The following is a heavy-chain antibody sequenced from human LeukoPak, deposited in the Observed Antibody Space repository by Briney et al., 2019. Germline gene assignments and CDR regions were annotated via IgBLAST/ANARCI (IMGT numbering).Heavy chain of an antibody. D-gene: IGHD5-24*01. CDR2: ISHDGRTK. CDR3: AGPGPPGDGNNPPDH. J-gene: IGHJ4*02. Sequence: GKSLTLSCVVSGFNFDNFAMHWVRQPLGKGLEWVAGISHDGRTKYYADSMKGRITISRDNSKNTLFLQMNNLRSEDTAVYFCAGPGPPGDGNNPPDHWGQGTLVTVSS. CDR1: GFNFDNFA. V-gene: IGHV3-30*04.